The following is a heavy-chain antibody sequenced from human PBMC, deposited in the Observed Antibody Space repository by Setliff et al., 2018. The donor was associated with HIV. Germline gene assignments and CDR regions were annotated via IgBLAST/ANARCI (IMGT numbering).Heavy chain of an antibody. J-gene: IGHJ5*01. CDR2: ISGGGGGT. V-gene: IGHV3-23*01. Sequence: PGGSLRLSCAASGVSFNNYAMSWVRQAPGKGLEWVSAISGGGGGTNYADSVRGRFTISRDNSNNTLYLHMNNLRADDTAVYYCTRGQRLTIFGVVIRRDWFDSWGQGTLVTVSS. D-gene: IGHD3-3*01. CDR1: GVSFNNYA. CDR3: TRGQRLTIFGVVIRRDWFDS.